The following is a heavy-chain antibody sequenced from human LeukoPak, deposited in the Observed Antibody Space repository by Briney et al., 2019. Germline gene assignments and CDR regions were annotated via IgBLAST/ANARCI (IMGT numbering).Heavy chain of an antibody. Sequence: GGSLRLSCAASGFTFSGSAMHWVRQASGKGLEWVGRIRSKANSYATAYAASVKGRFTISRDDSKNTAYLQMNSLKTEDTAVYYCTSQNYYDEGWFDPWGQGNLVTVSS. V-gene: IGHV3-73*01. J-gene: IGHJ5*02. CDR2: IRSKANSYAT. CDR1: GFTFSGSA. CDR3: TSQNYYDEGWFDP. D-gene: IGHD3-22*01.